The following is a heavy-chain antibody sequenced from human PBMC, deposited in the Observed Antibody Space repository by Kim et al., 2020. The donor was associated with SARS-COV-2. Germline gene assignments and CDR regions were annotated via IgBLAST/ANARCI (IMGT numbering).Heavy chain of an antibody. Sequence: KDYAASVKGRFTISRDNSKKTLYLQMNSLRAEDTAVYYCARDAHLRYGMDVWGQGTTVTVSS. J-gene: IGHJ6*02. V-gene: IGHV3-33*01. CDR2: K. CDR3: ARDAHLRYGMDV.